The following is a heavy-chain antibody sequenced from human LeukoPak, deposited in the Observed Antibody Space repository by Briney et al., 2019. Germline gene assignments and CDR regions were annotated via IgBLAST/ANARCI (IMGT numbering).Heavy chain of an antibody. J-gene: IGHJ3*02. CDR3: ANTRTTTREWELPKDAFDI. Sequence: EPGGSLRLSCAASGFTFSSYAMSWVRQAPGKGLEWVSAISGSGGSTYYADSVKGRFTISRDNSKNTLYLQMNSLRAEDTAVYYCANTRTTTREWELPKDAFDIWGQGTMVTVSS. D-gene: IGHD1-26*01. CDR1: GFTFSSYA. CDR2: ISGSGGST. V-gene: IGHV3-23*01.